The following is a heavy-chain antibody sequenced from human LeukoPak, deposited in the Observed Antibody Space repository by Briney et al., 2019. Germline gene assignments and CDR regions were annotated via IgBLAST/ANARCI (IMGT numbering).Heavy chain of an antibody. CDR3: ATSSDSSGCD. J-gene: IGHJ4*02. V-gene: IGHV3-7*01. CDR1: GFSFSSYW. Sequence: QPGGSLRLSCAASGFSFSSYWMSWVRQAPGKGLEWVANIKQDGSDKYYVDSVKGRFTISRDNAKNYLYLQMNSLRAEDTAVYYCATSSDSSGCDWGQGTLVTVSS. D-gene: IGHD3-22*01. CDR2: IKQDGSDK.